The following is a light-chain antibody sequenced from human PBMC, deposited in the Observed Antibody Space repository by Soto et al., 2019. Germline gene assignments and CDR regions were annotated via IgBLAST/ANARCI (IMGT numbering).Light chain of an antibody. CDR1: QDISSY. CDR3: QHYNSYSEA. J-gene: IGKJ1*01. V-gene: IGKV1-9*01. Sequence: IQLTQSPASLSASVGDRVTITCRASQDISSYLAWYQQKPGKAPNLLIYDASNLETGVPSRFSGSGSGTEFTLTISSLQPDDFATYYCQHYNSYSEAFGQGTKVDI. CDR2: DAS.